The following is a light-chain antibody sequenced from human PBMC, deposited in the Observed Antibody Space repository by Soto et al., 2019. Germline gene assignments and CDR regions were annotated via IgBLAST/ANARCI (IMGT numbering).Light chain of an antibody. Sequence: QSVLTQPASVSGSPGQSITISCPGTSSYVGGYNYVSWYQQHPGKAPKLMIYDVSNRPSGVSNRFSGSKSDNTASLTISGLQADDEADYYCSSFTPTSALVFGTGTKVTVL. V-gene: IGLV2-14*03. CDR1: SSYVGGYNY. J-gene: IGLJ1*01. CDR2: DVS. CDR3: SSFTPTSALV.